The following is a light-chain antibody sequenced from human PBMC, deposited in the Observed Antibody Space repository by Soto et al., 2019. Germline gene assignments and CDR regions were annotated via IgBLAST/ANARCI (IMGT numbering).Light chain of an antibody. Sequence: SYELTQPPSVSVVPGQTARISCEGNNIGTKSVHWYQQKPGQAPVVVVFDDIDRPSGVPERLSGSNSGNTATLTISRVEAGDEADYYCQVWDSSSDHYVFGTGTKVTVL. CDR2: DDI. J-gene: IGLJ1*01. V-gene: IGLV3-21*02. CDR1: NIGTKS. CDR3: QVWDSSSDHYV.